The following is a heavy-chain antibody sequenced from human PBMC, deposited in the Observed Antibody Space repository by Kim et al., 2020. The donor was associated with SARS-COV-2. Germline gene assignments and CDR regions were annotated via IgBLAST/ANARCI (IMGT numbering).Heavy chain of an antibody. J-gene: IGHJ4*02. V-gene: IGHV3-23*01. CDR3: AKGGSASCYSSSFN. Sequence: ADSVKGRFIISRDKSKNTLSPQMNSLGAEDTALYYCAKGGSASCYSSSFNWGQGTLVTVSS. D-gene: IGHD2-2*02.